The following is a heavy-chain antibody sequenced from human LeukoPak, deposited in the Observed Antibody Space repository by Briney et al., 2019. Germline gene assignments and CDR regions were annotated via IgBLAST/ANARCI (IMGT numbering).Heavy chain of an antibody. Sequence: GESLKISCKSSGYRFTSYWIGWVRQMPGKGLEWMGVIYHGDSDTRYSPSFQGQVTISADKSISTAYLQWSSLKASDTAMYYCARPRYGSGPPGAVDIWGQGTMVTVSS. CDR2: IYHGDSDT. D-gene: IGHD3-10*01. CDR3: ARPRYGSGPPGAVDI. CDR1: GYRFTSYW. V-gene: IGHV5-51*01. J-gene: IGHJ3*02.